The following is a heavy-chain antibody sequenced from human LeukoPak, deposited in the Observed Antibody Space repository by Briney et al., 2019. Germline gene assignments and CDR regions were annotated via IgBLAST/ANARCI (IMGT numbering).Heavy chain of an antibody. CDR2: IDSSASTR. D-gene: IGHD3-22*01. Sequence: PGGSLRLSCVGSGFTFGKYDMKWVRQAPGKGLEWVSYIDSSASTRYKADSVRGRFTISRDNAKNSLYLQMNSLRAEDTAVYYCALYYDSSGNTYHLHYWGQGTLVTVSS. J-gene: IGHJ4*02. CDR3: ALYYDSSGNTYHLHY. V-gene: IGHV3-48*03. CDR1: GFTFGKYD.